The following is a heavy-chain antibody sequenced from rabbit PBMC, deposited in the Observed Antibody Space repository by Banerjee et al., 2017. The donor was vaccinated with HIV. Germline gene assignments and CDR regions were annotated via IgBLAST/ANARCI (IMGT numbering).Heavy chain of an antibody. CDR1: GFSFSSNYY. V-gene: IGHV1S45*01. CDR3: ARDFASYSTNWDL. Sequence: QEQLEESGGDLVKPEGSLTLTCTASGFSFSSNYYICWVRQAPGKGLEWSACIYTGDTIDTYFPNWAKGRFTISKTSSTAVALQMSSLTAADTATYFCARDFASYSTNWDLWGPGTLVTVS. J-gene: IGHJ4*01. CDR2: IYTGDTIDT. D-gene: IGHD7-1*01.